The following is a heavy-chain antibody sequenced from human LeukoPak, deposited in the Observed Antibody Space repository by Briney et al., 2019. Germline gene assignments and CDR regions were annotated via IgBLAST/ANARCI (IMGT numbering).Heavy chain of an antibody. CDR1: GFTVSSNY. V-gene: IGHV3-66*04. D-gene: IGHD3-22*01. Sequence: PGGSLRLSCAASGFTVSSNYMSWVRQAPGKGLEWVSIIYSDGSTSYADSVTGIFTISRDNSKNALYLQMNSLRAEDTAVYYCAGQLGRSGHSYWGQGAQVTVSS. CDR2: IYSDGST. J-gene: IGHJ4*02. CDR3: AGQLGRSGHSY.